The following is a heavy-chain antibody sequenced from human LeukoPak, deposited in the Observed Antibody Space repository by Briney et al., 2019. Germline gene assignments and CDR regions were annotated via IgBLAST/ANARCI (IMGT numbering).Heavy chain of an antibody. CDR3: ARVRGNYYYYYMDV. V-gene: IGHV1-69*05. J-gene: IGHJ6*03. D-gene: IGHD3-16*01. CDR2: IIPIFGTA. Sequence: SVKVSCKXSXGTFSSYAISWVRQAPGQGLEWMGGIIPIFGTANYAQKLQGRVTITTDESTSTAYMELSSLRSEDTAVYYCARVRGNYYYYYMDVWGKGTTVTVSS. CDR1: XGTFSSYA.